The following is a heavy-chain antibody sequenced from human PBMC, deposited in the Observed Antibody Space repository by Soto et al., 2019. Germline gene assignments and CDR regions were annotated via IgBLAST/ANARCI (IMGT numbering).Heavy chain of an antibody. CDR2: INPNGGNT. CDR1: GYTFNDYY. CDR3: ARDGTTGTTNYHYAMDV. D-gene: IGHD4-17*01. V-gene: IGHV1-8*02. J-gene: IGHJ6*02. Sequence: ASVKVSCKASGYTFNDYYIYWVRQAPGQGLEWVAWINPNGGNTGYAQKFQGRVTMTRNTSISTAYMELSSLRSEDTAVYYCARDGTTGTTNYHYAMDVWGQGTTVTVSS.